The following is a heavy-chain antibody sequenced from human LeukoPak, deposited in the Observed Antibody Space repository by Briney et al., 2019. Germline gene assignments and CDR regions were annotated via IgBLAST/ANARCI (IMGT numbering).Heavy chain of an antibody. D-gene: IGHD5-12*01. CDR3: ARDPTDIVATYYYFDY. Sequence: GGSLRLSCAVSGFTVSDTYVSWIRQAPGKGLEWVSFIYSDGTTYYADSVKGRFTISRDNSKNTLYLQMNSLRAEDTAVYYCARDPTDIVATYYYFDYWGQGTLVTVSS. CDR1: GFTVSDTY. CDR2: IYSDGTT. J-gene: IGHJ4*02. V-gene: IGHV3-53*05.